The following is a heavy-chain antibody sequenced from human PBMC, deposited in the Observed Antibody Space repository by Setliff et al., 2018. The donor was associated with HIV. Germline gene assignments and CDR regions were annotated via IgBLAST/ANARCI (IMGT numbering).Heavy chain of an antibody. V-gene: IGHV3-64D*06. CDR2: ISSNGGST. J-gene: IGHJ6*03. CDR1: GFTFSSYA. CDR3: VKARVDGDYYYYYMDV. D-gene: IGHD4-17*01. Sequence: PGESLRLSCSASGFTFSSYAMHWVRQAPGKGLEYVSAISSNGGSTYYADSVKGRFTISRDNSKNTLYLQMSSLRAEDTAVYYCVKARVDGDYYYYYMDVWGKGTTVTVSS.